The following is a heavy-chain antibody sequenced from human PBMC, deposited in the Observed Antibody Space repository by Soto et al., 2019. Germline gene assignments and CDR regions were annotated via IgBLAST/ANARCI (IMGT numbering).Heavy chain of an antibody. V-gene: IGHV4-4*02. J-gene: IGHJ6*02. D-gene: IGHD6-13*01. Sequence: SETLSLTCAVSGGSISSSNWWSWVRQPPGKGLEWIGEIYHSGSTNYNPSLKSRVTISVDKSKNQFSLKLSSVTAADTAVYYCARILGIAAAGTVYYYYGMDVWGQGTTVTVSS. CDR3: ARILGIAAAGTVYYYYGMDV. CDR2: IYHSGST. CDR1: GGSISSSNW.